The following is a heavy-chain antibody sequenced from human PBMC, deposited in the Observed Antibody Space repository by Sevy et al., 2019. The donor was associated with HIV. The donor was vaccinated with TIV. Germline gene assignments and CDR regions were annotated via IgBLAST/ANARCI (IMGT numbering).Heavy chain of an antibody. CDR2: IKQDGSEK. CDR1: GFTFSSYW. V-gene: IGHV3-7*01. Sequence: GGSLRLSCAASGFTFSSYWMSWVRQAPGKGLEWVANIKQDGSEKYYVGSVKGRFTISRDNAKNSLYLQMNSLRAEDTAAYYCARDDHVWGSYRQGIDYWGQGTLVTVSS. J-gene: IGHJ4*02. CDR3: ARDDHVWGSYRQGIDY. D-gene: IGHD3-16*02.